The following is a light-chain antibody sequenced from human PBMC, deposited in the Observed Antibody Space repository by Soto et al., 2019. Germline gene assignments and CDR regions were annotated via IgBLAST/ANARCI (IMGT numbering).Light chain of an antibody. V-gene: IGKV1-5*01. Sequence: DIQMTQSPSTLSASVGDRVTITCRASQNIGSWLAWYQQKPGKAPKFLIYDASSLESGVPSRFSGSGSGTEFTLTISSLQPDDFATYYCQQYNSYSFGQGTKVDIK. CDR1: QNIGSW. CDR3: QQYNSYS. CDR2: DAS. J-gene: IGKJ1*01.